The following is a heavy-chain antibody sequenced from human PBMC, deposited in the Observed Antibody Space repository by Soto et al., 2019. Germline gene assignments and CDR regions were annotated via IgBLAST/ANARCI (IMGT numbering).Heavy chain of an antibody. CDR1: GFTFSTYA. CDR3: PTGRSSGWSFDY. J-gene: IGHJ4*02. Sequence: EVQLLESGGGLVQPGGSLRLSCAASGFTFSTYAMNWVRQAPGKGLEWVSGISGSGDSTYYADSVKGRFTVSRDNSKTTLYLQMNRVRGEDSAVFYCPTGRSSGWSFDYCGQGTLVTVSP. CDR2: ISGSGDST. V-gene: IGHV3-23*01. D-gene: IGHD6-19*01.